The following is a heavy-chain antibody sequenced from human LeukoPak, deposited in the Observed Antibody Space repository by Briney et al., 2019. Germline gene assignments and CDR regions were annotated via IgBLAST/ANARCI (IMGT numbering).Heavy chain of an antibody. J-gene: IGHJ4*02. D-gene: IGHD1-26*01. CDR2: IIPIFGTA. CDR3: ARERDSGSLGFDY. V-gene: IGHV1-69*05. Sequence: GGSLRLSCAASGFTFSSYAVSWVRQAPGQGLEWMGGIIPIFGTANYAQKFQGRVTITTDESTSTAYMELSSLRSEDTAVYYCARERDSGSLGFDYWGQGTLVTVSS. CDR1: GFTFSSYA.